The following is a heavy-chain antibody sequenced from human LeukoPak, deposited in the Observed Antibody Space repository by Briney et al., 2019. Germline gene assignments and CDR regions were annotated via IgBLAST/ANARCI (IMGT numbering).Heavy chain of an antibody. CDR2: ISNNGDTI. J-gene: IGHJ3*02. V-gene: IGHV3-11*04. CDR1: GFTFSDYY. D-gene: IGHD6-6*01. CDR3: ARVKSEYSSSSTAGAFDI. Sequence: GGSLRLSCVASGFTFSDYYMSWIRQAPGKGLEWLSYISNNGDTIHYADSVKGRFTISRDNAKNSLYLQMNSLRAEDTAVYYCARVKSEYSSSSTAGAFDIWGQGTMVTVSS.